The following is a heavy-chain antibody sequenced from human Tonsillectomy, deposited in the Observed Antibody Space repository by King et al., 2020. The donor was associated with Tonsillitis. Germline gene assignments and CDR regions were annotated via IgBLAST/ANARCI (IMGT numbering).Heavy chain of an antibody. J-gene: IGHJ4*02. D-gene: IGHD6-13*01. CDR2: ISSSSSYI. V-gene: IGHV3-21*01. CDR1: GFTFSSYS. Sequence: VQLAESGGGLVKPGGSLRLSCAASGFTFSSYSMNWVRQAPGKGLEWVSSISSSSSYIYYADSVKGRFTISRHNDKNSLYLQMNSLRAEDTAVYYCAGGGSSWRFDYWGQGTLVTVSS. CDR3: AGGGSSWRFDY.